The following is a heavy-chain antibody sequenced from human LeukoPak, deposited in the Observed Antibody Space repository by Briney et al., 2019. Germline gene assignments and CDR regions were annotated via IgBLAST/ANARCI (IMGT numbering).Heavy chain of an antibody. CDR3: ARDGVHYDSSGIVDY. J-gene: IGHJ4*02. Sequence: ASVKVSCKASGYTFTSYGTSWVRQAPGQGLEWMGWISAYNGNTNYAQKLQGRVTMTTDTSTSTAYMELRSLRSDDTAVYYCARDGVHYDSSGIVDYWGQGTLVTVSS. D-gene: IGHD3-22*01. CDR2: ISAYNGNT. V-gene: IGHV1-18*01. CDR1: GYTFTSYG.